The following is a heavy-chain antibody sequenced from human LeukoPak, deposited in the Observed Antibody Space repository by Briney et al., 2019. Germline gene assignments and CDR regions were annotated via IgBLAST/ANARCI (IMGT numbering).Heavy chain of an antibody. CDR3: ARDRDGVRGAINTPPGDY. J-gene: IGHJ4*02. V-gene: IGHV1-46*01. CDR2: INPSGGST. Sequence: ASVKVSCKASGYTFTSYYMHWVRQAPGQGLEWMGIINPSGGSTTYAQKFQGRVTLTRDTSTTTVYMELSSLRSEDTAVYYCARDRDGVRGAINTPPGDYWGQGTLVTVSS. CDR1: GYTFTSYY. D-gene: IGHD3-10*01.